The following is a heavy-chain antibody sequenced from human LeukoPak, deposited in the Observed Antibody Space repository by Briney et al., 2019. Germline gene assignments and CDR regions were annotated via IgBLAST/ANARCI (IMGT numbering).Heavy chain of an antibody. Sequence: PGGSLRLSCVGSGFTFSDYFMSWIRQVPGKEPEWLSYINSKGDNILYRDSVKGRFTISRDNAENSLYPQMNSLKAEDTAVYYCATSRVFDYWGQGALVIVSS. CDR3: ATSRVFDY. CDR2: INSKGDNI. CDR1: GFTFSDYF. J-gene: IGHJ4*02. V-gene: IGHV3-11*04.